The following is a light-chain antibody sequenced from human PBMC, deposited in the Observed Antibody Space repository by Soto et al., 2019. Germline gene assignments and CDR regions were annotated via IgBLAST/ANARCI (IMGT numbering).Light chain of an antibody. CDR1: SSDAGDYKF. CDR3: SSYTSSSTLVV. CDR2: GVS. V-gene: IGLV2-14*01. J-gene: IGLJ2*01. Sequence: QSALTQPASVSGSPGQSITISCTGTSSDAGDYKFVSWYQQHPGKAPKLMIYGVSNRPLGVSNRFSGSKSGNTASLTISGLQAEDEADYYCSSYTSSSTLVVFGGGTKLTVL.